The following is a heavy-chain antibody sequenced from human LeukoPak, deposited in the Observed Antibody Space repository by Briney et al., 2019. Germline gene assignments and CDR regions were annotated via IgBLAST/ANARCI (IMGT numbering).Heavy chain of an antibody. CDR3: ASLLGGYSYGNFDY. CDR1: GGSISSSSYY. D-gene: IGHD5-18*01. Sequence: PSETLSLTCTVSGGSISSSSYYWGWIRQPPGKGLEWIGSIYYSGSTYYNPSLKSRVTISVDTSKNQFSLKLSSVTAADMAVYYCASLLGGYSYGNFDYWGQGTLVTVSS. V-gene: IGHV4-39*07. CDR2: IYYSGST. J-gene: IGHJ4*02.